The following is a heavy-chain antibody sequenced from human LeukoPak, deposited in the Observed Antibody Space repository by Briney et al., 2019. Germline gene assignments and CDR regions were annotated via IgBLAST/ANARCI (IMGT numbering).Heavy chain of an antibody. V-gene: IGHV4-59*12. Sequence: SETLSLTCTVSGGSISSYYWSWIRQPPGKGLEWIGYIYYGGSTNYNPSLKSRVTISVDTSKNQFSLKLSSVTAADTAVYYCARDYSNYNPTYYYGMDVWGQGTTVTVSS. CDR1: GGSISSYY. D-gene: IGHD4-4*01. CDR3: ARDYSNYNPTYYYGMDV. CDR2: IYYGGST. J-gene: IGHJ6*02.